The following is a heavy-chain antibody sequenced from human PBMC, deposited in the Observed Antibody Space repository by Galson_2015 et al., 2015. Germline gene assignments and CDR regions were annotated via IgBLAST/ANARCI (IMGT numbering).Heavy chain of an antibody. CDR3: AKDLMPWITVVRGIVDY. J-gene: IGHJ4*02. CDR1: GFTFSSYA. V-gene: IGHV3-23*01. Sequence: SLRLSCAASGFTFSSYAMSWVRQAPGKGLEWVSTISGSGGGTHYADSVKGRFTISRDNSKNTMFLQMNSLRAEDTAVYYCAKDLMPWITVVRGIVDYWGQGTLVTVSS. D-gene: IGHD3-10*01. CDR2: ISGSGGGT.